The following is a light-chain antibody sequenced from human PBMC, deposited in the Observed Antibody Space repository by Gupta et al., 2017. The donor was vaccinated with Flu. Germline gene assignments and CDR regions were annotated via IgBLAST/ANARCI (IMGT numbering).Light chain of an antibody. CDR3: SSYTTTSTLYV. V-gene: IGLV2-14*01. J-gene: IGLJ1*01. Sequence: ITISCTGSNRDVGAYNFVAWYRKVPGEAPKVGSYEVSNRPSGVSTRFSGSKSGNTASLTISGLQAEDEGDYFCSSYTTTSTLYVFGTGTKVTVL. CDR1: NRDVGAYNF. CDR2: EVS.